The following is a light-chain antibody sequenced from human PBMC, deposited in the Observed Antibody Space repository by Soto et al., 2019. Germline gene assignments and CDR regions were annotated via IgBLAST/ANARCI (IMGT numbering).Light chain of an antibody. CDR3: QQANSFPLT. V-gene: IGKV3-15*01. CDR2: DAY. Sequence: EILMTQSPATLSVSPGERVTLSCRASQGVGSTLAWYRQQPGQAPRLLIYDAYIRAPGVPARFSGSGSGTDFTLTISSLQPEDFATYYCQQANSFPLTFGGGTKVDIK. CDR1: QGVGST. J-gene: IGKJ4*01.